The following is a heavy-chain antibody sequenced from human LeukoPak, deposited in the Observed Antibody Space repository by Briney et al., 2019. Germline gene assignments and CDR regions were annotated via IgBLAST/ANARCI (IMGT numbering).Heavy chain of an antibody. J-gene: IGHJ5*02. CDR2: ISYTGST. Sequence: PSETLSLTCTVPGGSINSDYWNWIRQPPGKGLEWIGYISYTGSTNYNPSLNSRLTISLDTSKNQFSLKLTSVTAPDPAIYYCSRLGRRSGRYSFDPWGQGILVTVSS. CDR3: SRLGRRSGRYSFDP. V-gene: IGHV4-59*01. CDR1: GGSINSDY. D-gene: IGHD1-26*01.